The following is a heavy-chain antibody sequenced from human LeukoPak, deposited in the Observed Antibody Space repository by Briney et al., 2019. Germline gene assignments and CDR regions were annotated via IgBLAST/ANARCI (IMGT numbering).Heavy chain of an antibody. D-gene: IGHD3-16*01. V-gene: IGHV4-39*07. J-gene: IGHJ5*02. Sequence: SETLSLTCTVSGGSISSSSYYWGWIRQPPGKGLEWIGTIYHSGSTYYNPSLKSRVIILVDTSKNQFYLKLRSVTAADTAVYYCARDIIIASSGGGDWFDPWGQGTLVTVSS. CDR2: IYHSGST. CDR1: GGSISSSSYY. CDR3: ARDIIIASSGGGDWFDP.